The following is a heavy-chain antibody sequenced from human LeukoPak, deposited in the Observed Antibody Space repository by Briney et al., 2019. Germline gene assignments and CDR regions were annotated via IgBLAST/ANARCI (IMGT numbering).Heavy chain of an antibody. CDR1: GYTFTSYY. D-gene: IGHD6-13*01. V-gene: IGHV1-46*03. Sequence: ASVKVPCKASGYTFTSYYMHWVRQAPGQGLEWMGIINPSGGSTSYAQKFQGRVTMTRDTSTSTVYMELSSLRSEDTAVYYCARHLLIAAAGTLSWFDPWGQGTLVTVSS. CDR2: INPSGGST. CDR3: ARHLLIAAAGTLSWFDP. J-gene: IGHJ5*02.